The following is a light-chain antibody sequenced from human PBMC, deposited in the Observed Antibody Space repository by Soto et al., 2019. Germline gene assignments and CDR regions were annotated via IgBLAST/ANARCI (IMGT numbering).Light chain of an antibody. Sequence: QSVLTQPASVSGSPGQSITISCTGTSSDVGGYNSVSWYQQHPGKAPKLMIYDVSNRPSGVSNRFSGSKSGNTASLTISGLQAEDEADYYCSSYTSSSTVFAGGTKHTVL. CDR2: DVS. CDR3: SSYTSSSTV. V-gene: IGLV2-14*03. CDR1: SSDVGGYNS. J-gene: IGLJ3*02.